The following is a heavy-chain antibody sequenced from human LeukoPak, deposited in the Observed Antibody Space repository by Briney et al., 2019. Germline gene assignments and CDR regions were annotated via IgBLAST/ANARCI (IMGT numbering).Heavy chain of an antibody. J-gene: IGHJ3*02. V-gene: IGHV1-69*13. Sequence: SVKVSCKASGGTFSSYAISWVRQAPGQGLEWMGGIISIFGTANYAQKFQGRLTITADESTSTAYMELSSLRSEDTAVYYCARVGRYSSSWGDDAFDIWGQGTMVTVSS. CDR3: ARVGRYSSSWGDDAFDI. CDR1: GGTFSSYA. CDR2: IISIFGTA. D-gene: IGHD6-13*01.